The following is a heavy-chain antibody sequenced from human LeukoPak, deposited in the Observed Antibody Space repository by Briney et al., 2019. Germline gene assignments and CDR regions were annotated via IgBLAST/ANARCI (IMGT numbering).Heavy chain of an antibody. J-gene: IGHJ3*02. D-gene: IGHD1-26*01. CDR2: ISSDGRTQ. Sequence: PGGSLRLSCAASGFTFSSYGMHWVRQAPGKGPEWVAIISSDGRTQIYTDSVKGRFTISRDNLKKTLNLQMDYLEAEDTAVYYCAKEEGWGVNSFDMWGQGTMVTVSS. CDR3: AKEEGWGVNSFDM. V-gene: IGHV3-30*18. CDR1: GFTFSSYG.